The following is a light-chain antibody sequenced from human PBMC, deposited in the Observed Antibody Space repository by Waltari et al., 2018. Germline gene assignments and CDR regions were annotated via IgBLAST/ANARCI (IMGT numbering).Light chain of an antibody. CDR3: SSYTSSSTRV. CDR2: DVS. V-gene: IGLV2-14*01. Sequence: QSALTQPASVSGSPGQSITISCTGTSSDVGGYNYVSWYQQHPGKAPKLMIYDVSKRPSGVSTRFDGSKSGNTASLTISGLQAEDEADYYCSSYTSSSTRVFGTGTKVTVL. CDR1: SSDVGGYNY. J-gene: IGLJ1*01.